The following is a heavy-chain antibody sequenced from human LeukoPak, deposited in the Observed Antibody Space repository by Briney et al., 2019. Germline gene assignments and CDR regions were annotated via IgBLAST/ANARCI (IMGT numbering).Heavy chain of an antibody. J-gene: IGHJ4*02. V-gene: IGHV3-48*03. CDR2: ISSSGSTI. CDR1: GFAFSSYE. D-gene: IGHD2-2*01. CDR3: ARDGYCSSTSCYGGY. Sequence: GGSLRLSCAASGFAFSSYEMNWVRQAPGKGLEWVSYISSSGSTIYYADSVKGRFTISRDNAKNSLYLQMNSLRAEETAVYYCARDGYCSSTSCYGGYWGQGTLVTVSS.